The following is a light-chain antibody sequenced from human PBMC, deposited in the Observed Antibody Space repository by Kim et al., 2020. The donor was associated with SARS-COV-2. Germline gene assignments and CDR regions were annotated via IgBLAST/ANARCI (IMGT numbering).Light chain of an antibody. CDR2: DNH. CDR1: NPNIDSAY. Sequence: GQPVTISCAGINPNIDSAYVSWYQQVPGTAPRVLIYDNHQRPSGIPDRFSGSKTGTSATLAITGLQTGDEADYFCGIWDDDFNVGVFGGGTQLTVL. V-gene: IGLV1-51*01. J-gene: IGLJ3*02. CDR3: GIWDDDFNVGV.